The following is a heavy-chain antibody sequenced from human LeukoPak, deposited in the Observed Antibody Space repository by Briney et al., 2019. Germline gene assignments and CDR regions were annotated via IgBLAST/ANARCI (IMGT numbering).Heavy chain of an antibody. D-gene: IGHD2-21*02. CDR2: IKQDGSEK. CDR3: AREPVVVTATDAFDI. V-gene: IGHV3-7*01. CDR1: GFTFSSYW. J-gene: IGHJ3*02. Sequence: GGSLRLSCAASGFTFSSYWMSWVRQAPGKGLEWVANIKQDGSEKYYVDSVEGRFTISRDNAKNSLYLQMNSLRAEDTAVYYCAREPVVVTATDAFDIWGQGTMVTVSS.